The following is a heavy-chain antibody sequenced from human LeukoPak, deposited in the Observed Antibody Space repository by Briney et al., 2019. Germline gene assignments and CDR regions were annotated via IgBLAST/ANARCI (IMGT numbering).Heavy chain of an antibody. V-gene: IGHV1-69*05. Sequence: KISCKGSGYSFTSYWIGWVRQMPGKGLEWMGIIPIFGTANYAQKFQGRVTITTDESTSTAYMELSSLRSEDTAVYYCARLVRGQYQLLSNPPNWFDPWGQGTLVTVSS. J-gene: IGHJ5*02. CDR2: IIPIFGTA. CDR3: ARLVRGQYQLLSNPPNWFDP. D-gene: IGHD2-2*01. CDR1: GYSFTSYW.